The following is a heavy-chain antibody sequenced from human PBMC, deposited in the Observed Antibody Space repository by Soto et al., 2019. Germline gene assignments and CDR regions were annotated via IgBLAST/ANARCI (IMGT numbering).Heavy chain of an antibody. J-gene: IGHJ6*02. Sequence: QVQLQESGPGLVKPSQTLSLTCTVSGGSISSGGYDWSWIRQHPGKGLEGIGYNSYSGSTYYNPSLKSRVTISVDTSKNQCSLKLSSVTAADTAVYYCVRGVLLGGYPDVWGQGTTVTVSS. CDR1: GGSISSGGYD. V-gene: IGHV4-31*03. CDR2: NSYSGST. D-gene: IGHD3-22*01. CDR3: VRGVLLGGYPDV.